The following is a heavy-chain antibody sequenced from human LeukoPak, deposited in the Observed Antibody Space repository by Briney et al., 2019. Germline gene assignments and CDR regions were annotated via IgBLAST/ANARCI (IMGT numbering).Heavy chain of an antibody. CDR3: ARLGYCSGGSCYLDWFDP. CDR1: GGSISSYY. J-gene: IGHJ5*02. Sequence: SETLSLTCTVSGGSISSYYWSWIRQPAGKGLEWIGQIYTSGSTNYNPSLKSRVTTSVDTSKNQFSLKLSSVTAADTAVYYCARLGYCSGGSCYLDWFDPWGQGTLVTVSS. CDR2: IYTSGST. V-gene: IGHV4-4*07. D-gene: IGHD2-15*01.